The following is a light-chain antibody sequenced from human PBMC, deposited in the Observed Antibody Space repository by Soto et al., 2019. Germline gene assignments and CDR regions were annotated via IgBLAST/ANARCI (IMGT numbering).Light chain of an antibody. CDR3: QQYGHSLWT. V-gene: IGKV3-20*01. CDR2: GAS. CDR1: QSVSSSS. J-gene: IGKJ1*01. Sequence: EIVLTQSPGTLSLSPGERATLSCRASQSVSSSSVAWYQQKPGQAPRLLIYGASSRATGIPDRFSGSGSGTDFTLTISRLEPEEYAVYYCQQYGHSLWTFGQGTKVDI.